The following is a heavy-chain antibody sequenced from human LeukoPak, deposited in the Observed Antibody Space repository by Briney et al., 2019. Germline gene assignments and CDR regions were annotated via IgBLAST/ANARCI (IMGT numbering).Heavy chain of an antibody. CDR1: GGSISSYY. D-gene: IGHD2-8*01. J-gene: IGHJ4*02. V-gene: IGHV4-59*01. CDR2: IYYSGST. CDR3: AREGLDGVVDY. Sequence: SETLSLTCTVSGGSISSYYWSWIRQPPGKGLGWIGYIYYSGSTNYNPSLKSRVTISVDTSKNQFSLKLSSVTAADTAVYYCAREGLDGVVDYWGQGTLVTVSS.